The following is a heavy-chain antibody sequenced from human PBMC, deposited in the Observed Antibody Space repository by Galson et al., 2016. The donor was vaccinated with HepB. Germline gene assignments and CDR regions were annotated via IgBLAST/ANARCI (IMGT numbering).Heavy chain of an antibody. CDR3: ARDLYPKRYDFLSAYHKPAFDI. Sequence: SLRLSCAASGFTFSDYYMSWLRQAPGKGLEWVSYISSGSSNTNYADSVKDRFTISRDNAKNSLYLRLSSLRAEDTAVYYCARDLYPKRYDFLSAYHKPAFDIWGQGTMVTVSS. D-gene: IGHD3/OR15-3a*01. V-gene: IGHV3-11*06. CDR1: GFTFSDYY. J-gene: IGHJ3*02. CDR2: ISSGSSNT.